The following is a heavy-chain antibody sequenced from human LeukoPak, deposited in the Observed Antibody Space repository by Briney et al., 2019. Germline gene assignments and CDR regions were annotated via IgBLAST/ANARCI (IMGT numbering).Heavy chain of an antibody. CDR2: IYPGDSDT. CDR3: ARVTTVVTPDYFDY. CDR1: GYSFTSYW. Sequence: GESLKITCKGSGYSFTSYWIGWVRQMPGKGLEWMGIIYPGDSDTRYSPSFQGQVTISADKSISTAYLQWSSLRASDTAMYYCARVTTVVTPDYFDYWGQGTLVTVSS. V-gene: IGHV5-51*01. J-gene: IGHJ4*02. D-gene: IGHD4-23*01.